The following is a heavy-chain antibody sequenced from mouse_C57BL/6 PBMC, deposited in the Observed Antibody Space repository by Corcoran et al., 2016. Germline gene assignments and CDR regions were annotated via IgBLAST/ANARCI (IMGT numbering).Heavy chain of an antibody. J-gene: IGHJ2*01. CDR3: ARPVGYFDY. V-gene: IGHV9-3*01. D-gene: IGHD3-3*01. Sequence: QIQLVQSGPELKKPGETVKISCKASGYTFTTYGMSWVKQAPGKGLKWMGWINTYSGVPTYADDFKGRFAFSLETSASTAYLQINNLKNEDTATYFCARPVGYFDYWAKAPLSQSPQ. CDR1: GYTFTTYG. CDR2: INTYSGVP.